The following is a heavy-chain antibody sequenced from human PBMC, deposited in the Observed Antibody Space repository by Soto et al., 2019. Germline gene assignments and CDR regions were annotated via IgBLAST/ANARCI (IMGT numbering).Heavy chain of an antibody. V-gene: IGHV3-7*01. Sequence: GGSLRLSCAASGFTFSSYWMSWVRQAPGKGLEWVANIKQDGSEKYYVDSVKGRFTISRDNAKNSLYLQMNSLRAEDTAVYYCARSAYYYDSSGSHDAFDIWGQGTMVTVSS. CDR3: ARSAYYYDSSGSHDAFDI. D-gene: IGHD3-22*01. J-gene: IGHJ3*02. CDR2: IKQDGSEK. CDR1: GFTFSSYW.